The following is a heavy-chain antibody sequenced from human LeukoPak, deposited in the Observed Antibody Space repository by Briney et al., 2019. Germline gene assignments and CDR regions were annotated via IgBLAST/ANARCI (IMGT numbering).Heavy chain of an antibody. CDR1: GFTFSSYS. CDR3: ARGEVVHLCPISY. Sequence: PGGSLRLSCAASGFTFSSYSMNWVRQAPGKGLEWVSSISSSSSYIYYADSVKGRFTISRDNAKNSLYLQMNSLRAEDTAVYYCARGEVVHLCPISYWGQGTLVTVSS. D-gene: IGHD2-15*01. V-gene: IGHV3-21*01. CDR2: ISSSSSYI. J-gene: IGHJ4*02.